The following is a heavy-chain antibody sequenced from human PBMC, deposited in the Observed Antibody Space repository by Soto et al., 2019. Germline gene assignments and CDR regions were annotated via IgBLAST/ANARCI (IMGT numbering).Heavy chain of an antibody. CDR3: ARDMAKASGWSHGGNYYMDV. CDR2: IWFDGSNK. J-gene: IGHJ6*03. CDR1: GFTFSSYA. D-gene: IGHD6-19*01. V-gene: IGHV3-33*01. Sequence: QVQLVESGGGVVQPGRSLRLSCAASGFTFSSYAMHWVRQAPGKGLEWVAVIWFDGSNKYSVDSVKGRFTISRDNSKNTLYLQMNSLRAEDTAVYYCARDMAKASGWSHGGNYYMDVWGKGTTVTVSS.